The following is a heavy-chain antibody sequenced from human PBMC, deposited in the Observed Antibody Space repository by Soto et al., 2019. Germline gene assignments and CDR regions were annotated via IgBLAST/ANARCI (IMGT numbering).Heavy chain of an antibody. Sequence: QVQLVQSGAEVKKPGASVRVSCKASGYTFTNYYIDWVRQAPGQGLEWMGIINPNGGSTTYVQKFQGSGTMTRDISTSTVSMELSILRSEDTAVNYCARAAWTTVTMLLNDVFDVWGQGTMVTVSS. CDR3: ARAAWTTVTMLLNDVFDV. CDR1: GYTFTNYY. V-gene: IGHV1-46*03. J-gene: IGHJ3*01. D-gene: IGHD4-4*01. CDR2: INPNGGST.